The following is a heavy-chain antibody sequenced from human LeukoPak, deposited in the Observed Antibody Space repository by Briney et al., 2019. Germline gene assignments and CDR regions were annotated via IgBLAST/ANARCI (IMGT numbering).Heavy chain of an antibody. CDR1: GGSISSYY. CDR3: ARGLLEYGYSGYDGRIAATGAFDF. J-gene: IGHJ4*02. V-gene: IGHV4-59*01. CDR2: IYNIGSA. D-gene: IGHD5-12*01. Sequence: SETLSLTCTVSGGSISSYYWSWIRQPPGEGLGLAGFIYNIGSANYNHSLKRRVTIPVDTSKNQFSLKLSSVTAADTAVYYCARGLLEYGYSGYDGRIAATGAFDFWGQRTLVTVSS.